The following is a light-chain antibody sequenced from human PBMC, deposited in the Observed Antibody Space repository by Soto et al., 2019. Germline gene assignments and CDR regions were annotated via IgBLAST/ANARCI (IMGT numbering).Light chain of an antibody. Sequence: DIQMTQSPSTLSASVGDRVTITCRASQIIHNWLAWFQQKPGKAPKLLMYKASSLESGVPSRFSGSGSETEYTLTITSLQPDDFATYYCQQYNSYPFTFGTGTKVDIK. CDR3: QQYNSYPFT. V-gene: IGKV1-5*03. CDR1: QIIHNW. CDR2: KAS. J-gene: IGKJ3*01.